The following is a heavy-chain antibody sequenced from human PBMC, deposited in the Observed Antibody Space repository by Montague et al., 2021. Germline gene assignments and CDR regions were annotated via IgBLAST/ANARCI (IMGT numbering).Heavy chain of an antibody. J-gene: IGHJ6*02. CDR2: ISTYNRNS. V-gene: IGHV1-18*01. CDR3: ARYCSRTSCYAAYDYGMDV. Sequence: SVKVSCKASGYTFNGYDISWVRQAPGQGLEWMGWISTYNRNSHYAQKLQGRVTLTTDTSTNTVYMELRSLRSDDTGVYCCARYCSRTSCYAAYDYGMDVWGQGTTVTVSS. D-gene: IGHD2-2*01. CDR1: GYTFNGYD.